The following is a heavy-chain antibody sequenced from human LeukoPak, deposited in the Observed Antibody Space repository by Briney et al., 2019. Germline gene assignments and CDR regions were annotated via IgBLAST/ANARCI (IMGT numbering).Heavy chain of an antibody. CDR3: ARRRDGHINPFDY. CDR1: GGSFSGYY. CDR2: INPSGDT. V-gene: IGHV4-34*01. D-gene: IGHD5-24*01. J-gene: IGHJ4*02. Sequence: SEILSLTCAVYGGSFSGYYWTWIRQPPGKGLEWIGEINPSGDTKYNPSLKSRVTISVDTSKNQFSLKLRSVTAADTAVYYCARRRDGHINPFDYWGQGTLVTVSS.